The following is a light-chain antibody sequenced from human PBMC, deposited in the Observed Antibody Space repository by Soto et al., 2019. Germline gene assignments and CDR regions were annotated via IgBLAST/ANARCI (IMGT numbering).Light chain of an antibody. CDR2: EVV. V-gene: IGLV2-8*01. CDR3: KSYAGSNTYV. Sequence: LTHPPSAPGSPGQSVTISCTGTKNDIGVYDFVSWYQHHPGKAPRLIIYEVVQRPSGVPDRFSGSKSGNTASLTVSGLQAADEADYFCKSYAGSNTYVFGSGTKVAVL. CDR1: KNDIGVYDF. J-gene: IGLJ1*01.